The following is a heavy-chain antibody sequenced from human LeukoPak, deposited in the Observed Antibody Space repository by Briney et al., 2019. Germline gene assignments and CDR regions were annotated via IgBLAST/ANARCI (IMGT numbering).Heavy chain of an antibody. CDR2: ISPYNGYT. D-gene: IGHD2-21*02. J-gene: IGHJ4*02. V-gene: IGHV1-18*01. CDR3: ARDSLAYCGSDCYSGH. Sequence: GASVKVSCKASGYTFTSYGISWVRQAPGQGLEWMGWISPYNGYTDYAQKFQGTFTMTIDTSTTTAFMKLRSLRSDDTAVYYCARDSLAYCGSDCYSGHWGQGTLVTVSS. CDR1: GYTFTSYG.